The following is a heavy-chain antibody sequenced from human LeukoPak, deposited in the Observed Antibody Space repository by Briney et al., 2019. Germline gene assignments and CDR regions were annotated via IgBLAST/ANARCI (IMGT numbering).Heavy chain of an antibody. CDR1: GYTFTEYY. J-gene: IGHJ4*02. CDR2: VNPHSGGT. D-gene: IGHD1-26*01. Sequence: ASVKVSCKASGYTFTEYYIHWVRQAPGHGLEWMGWVNPHSGGTNFAQRFRGRGTMTRDTSISTAYMELSRLRSDDTAVYYCARDVEEWELLYYFDYWGKGTLVTVSS. CDR3: ARDVEEWELLYYFDY. V-gene: IGHV1-2*02.